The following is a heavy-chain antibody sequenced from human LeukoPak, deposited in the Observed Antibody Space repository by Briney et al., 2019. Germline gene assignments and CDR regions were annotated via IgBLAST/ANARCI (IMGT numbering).Heavy chain of an antibody. CDR3: DDGDNEYFQH. CDR2: IYHSGST. V-gene: IGHV4-4*02. D-gene: IGHD4-17*01. CDR1: GGSISSSNW. J-gene: IGHJ1*01. Sequence: SGTLSLTCAVSGGSISSSNWWSWVRQPPGKGLEWIGEIYHSGSTNYNPSLKSRVTISVDTSKNQVSLKVSSVTAADTAVYARDDGDNEYFQHWGQGTLVTVSS.